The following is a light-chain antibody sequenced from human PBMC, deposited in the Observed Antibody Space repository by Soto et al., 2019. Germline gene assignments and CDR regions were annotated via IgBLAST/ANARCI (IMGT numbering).Light chain of an antibody. V-gene: IGKV1-39*01. Sequence: DIQMTQSPSSLSASVGDRVTIACRASQSISSYLNWYQQKPGKAPKLLIYAASSLQSGVPSRFSGSGSGTDFTLTISSLQPEDFVTYYCQQSYSSPLNFGPGTKVDIK. CDR2: AAS. CDR3: QQSYSSPLN. CDR1: QSISSY. J-gene: IGKJ3*01.